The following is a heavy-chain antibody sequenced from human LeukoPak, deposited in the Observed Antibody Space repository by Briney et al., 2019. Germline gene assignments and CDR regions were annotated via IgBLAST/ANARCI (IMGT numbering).Heavy chain of an antibody. CDR3: AELGITMIGGV. D-gene: IGHD3-10*02. CDR2: ISSSGSTI. J-gene: IGHJ6*04. Sequence: GGPLRLSCAASGFTLSSYEMNWVRQAPGKGLEWVSYISSSGSTIYYAASGKGRFTSSRDNAKNSLYLQMKSMRAEDTAVYYCAELGITMIGGVWGKGTTVTISS. CDR1: GFTLSSYE. V-gene: IGHV3-48*03.